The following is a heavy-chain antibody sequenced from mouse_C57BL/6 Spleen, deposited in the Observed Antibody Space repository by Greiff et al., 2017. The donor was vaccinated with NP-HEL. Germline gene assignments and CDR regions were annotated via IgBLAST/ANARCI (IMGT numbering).Heavy chain of an antibody. CDR2: INPNNGGT. J-gene: IGHJ1*03. CDR1: GYTFTDYN. V-gene: IGHV1-22*01. D-gene: IGHD2-1*01. Sequence: VQLKQSGPELVKPGASVKMSCKASGYTFTDYNMHWVKQSHGKSLEWIGYINPNNGGTSYNQKFKGKATLTVNKSSSTAYMELRSLTSEDSAVYYCARDYGNLPSFDVWGTGTTVTVSS. CDR3: ARDYGNLPSFDV.